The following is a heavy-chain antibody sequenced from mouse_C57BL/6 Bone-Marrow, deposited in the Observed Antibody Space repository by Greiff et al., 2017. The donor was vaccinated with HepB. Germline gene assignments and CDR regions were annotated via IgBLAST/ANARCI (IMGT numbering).Heavy chain of an antibody. CDR2: INPYNGGT. Sequence: VQLQQSGPVLVKPGASVKMSCKASGYTFTDYYMNWVKQSHGKSLEWIGVINPYNGGTSYNQKFKGKATLTVDKSSSTAYMELNSPTSEDSAVYYCARDIYYGYDYYAMDYWGQGTSVTVSS. CDR1: GYTFTDYY. V-gene: IGHV1-19*01. D-gene: IGHD2-2*01. CDR3: ARDIYYGYDYYAMDY. J-gene: IGHJ4*01.